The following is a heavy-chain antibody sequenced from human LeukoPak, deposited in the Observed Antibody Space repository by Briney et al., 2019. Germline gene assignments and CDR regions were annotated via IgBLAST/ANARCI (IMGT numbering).Heavy chain of an antibody. Sequence: GGSLRLSCAASGFTFTDYYMSWIRQAPGKGLEWVSYISNIDSMRYYTDSVKGRFTISRDNAKNSLHLQLNSLRAEDTAVYYCARRSGVHAFDMWGQGTMVTASP. V-gene: IGHV3-11*04. D-gene: IGHD3-10*01. CDR1: GFTFTDYY. J-gene: IGHJ3*02. CDR2: ISNIDSMR. CDR3: ARRSGVHAFDM.